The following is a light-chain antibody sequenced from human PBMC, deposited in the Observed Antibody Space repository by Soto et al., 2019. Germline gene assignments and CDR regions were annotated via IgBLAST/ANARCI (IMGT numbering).Light chain of an antibody. CDR1: QGIRDV. CDR3: LQDYDYPYT. Sequence: AIQMTQSPSSLSASVGDRVTITCRASQGIRDVLAWYQQKPGKAPKLLIYAASNLQSGVPSRFSGSGSGTDFTLIISSLQPEDFATYYCLQDYDYPYTFGQGTKLEIK. V-gene: IGKV1-6*01. CDR2: AAS. J-gene: IGKJ2*01.